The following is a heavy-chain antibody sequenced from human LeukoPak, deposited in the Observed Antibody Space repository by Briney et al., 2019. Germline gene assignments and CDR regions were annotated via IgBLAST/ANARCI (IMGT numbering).Heavy chain of an antibody. CDR2: INPNSGGT. J-gene: IGHJ5*02. V-gene: IGHV1-2*02. CDR3: AKHSGSLLASAGFDP. Sequence: GASVKVSCKASGYTFTGYYMHCVRQAPGQGLEWMGWINPNSGGTNYAQKFQGRVTMTRDTSISTAYMGLSRLRSDDTAVYYCAKHSGSLLASAGFDPWGQGTLVTVSS. D-gene: IGHD1-26*01. CDR1: GYTFTGYY.